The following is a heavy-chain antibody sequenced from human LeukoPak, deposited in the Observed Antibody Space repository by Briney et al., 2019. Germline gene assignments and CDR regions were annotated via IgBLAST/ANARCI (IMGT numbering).Heavy chain of an antibody. CDR3: ARRGHGGSYPY. V-gene: IGHV1-18*01. CDR2: ISAYNGNT. D-gene: IGHD1-26*01. CDR1: VYTFTIYG. J-gene: IGHJ4*02. Sequence: ASVTVSLTSSVYTFTIYGISWVRQAPGQGQEWMGWISAYNGNTNYAQKLQGRVTITTDTSTSTAYMELRSLRSDDTAVYYCARRGHGGSYPYWGEGTLVTVSS.